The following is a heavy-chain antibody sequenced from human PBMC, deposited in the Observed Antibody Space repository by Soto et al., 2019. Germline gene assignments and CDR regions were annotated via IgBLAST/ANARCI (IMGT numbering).Heavy chain of an antibody. V-gene: IGHV3-48*01. Sequence: PGGSLRLSCAASGFTFSSYSMNWVRQAPGKGLEWVSYISSSSSTIYYADSVKGRFTISRDDAKNSLYLQMNSLRAEDTAVYYCVKGGHHYFDYWGQGTLVTVSS. CDR2: ISSSSSTI. CDR1: GFTFSSYS. CDR3: VKGGHHYFDY. J-gene: IGHJ4*02. D-gene: IGHD2-15*01.